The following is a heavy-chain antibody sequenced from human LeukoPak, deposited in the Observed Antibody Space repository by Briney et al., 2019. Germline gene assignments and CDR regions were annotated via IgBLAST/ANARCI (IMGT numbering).Heavy chain of an antibody. Sequence: SETLSLTCTVSGGSISSSSYYWGWIRQPPGKGLEWIGSIYYSGSTYYNPSLKSRVTISVDTSKNQFSLKLSSVTAADTAVYYCARDPYSGSYGAYYYYYMDVWGKGTTVTISS. D-gene: IGHD1-26*01. V-gene: IGHV4-39*07. CDR2: IYYSGST. CDR1: GGSISSSSYY. J-gene: IGHJ6*03. CDR3: ARDPYSGSYGAYYYYYMDV.